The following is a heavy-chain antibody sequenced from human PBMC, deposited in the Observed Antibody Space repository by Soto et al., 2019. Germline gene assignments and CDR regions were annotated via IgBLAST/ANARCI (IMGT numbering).Heavy chain of an antibody. CDR2: ISGSGGST. CDR3: AKARSYGDYGIGLWYYYYYMDV. D-gene: IGHD4-17*01. V-gene: IGHV3-23*01. J-gene: IGHJ6*03. Sequence: GESLKISCAASGFTFSSYAMSWVRQAPGKGLEWVSAISGSGGSTYYADSVKGRFTISRDNSKNTLYLQMNSLRAEDTAVYYCAKARSYGDYGIGLWYYYYYMDVWGKGTTVTVSS. CDR1: GFTFSSYA.